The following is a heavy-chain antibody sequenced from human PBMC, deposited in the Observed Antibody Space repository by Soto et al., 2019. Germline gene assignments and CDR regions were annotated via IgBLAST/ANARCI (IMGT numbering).Heavy chain of an antibody. CDR3: AKDPMSHGSGSYGH. V-gene: IGHV3-23*01. CDR1: GFPFNTYA. Sequence: EVQLLESGGGLVQPGGSLRLSCATSGFPFNTYAMSWVRQVPGKGLEWVSVISNSGSDTHYADSVKGRFTISKDYSKNTVYLQMNSLRADDTAVYYCAKDPMSHGSGSYGHWGQGTLVTVSS. CDR2: ISNSGSDT. D-gene: IGHD3-10*01. J-gene: IGHJ4*02.